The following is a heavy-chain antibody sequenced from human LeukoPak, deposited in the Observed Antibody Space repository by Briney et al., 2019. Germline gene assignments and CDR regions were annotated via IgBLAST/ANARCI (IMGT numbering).Heavy chain of an antibody. Sequence: TASETLSLTCTVSGYSISSGYYWGWIRQSPGKGLEWIGNIYRSGSSYSNPSLRSRVTISLHTSENQISLKITSVTAADTAVYYCARIDWYLRGDSFDIWGQGTRVTVSS. D-gene: IGHD3-9*01. CDR3: ARIDWYLRGDSFDI. V-gene: IGHV4-38-2*02. CDR2: IYRSGSS. CDR1: GYSISSGYY. J-gene: IGHJ3*02.